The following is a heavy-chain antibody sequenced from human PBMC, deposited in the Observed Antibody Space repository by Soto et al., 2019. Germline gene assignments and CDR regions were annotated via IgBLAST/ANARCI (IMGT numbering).Heavy chain of an antibody. Sequence: GESLKISCKASGYNFTTFWISWMRQVPGKGLEWMGRIDPSDSYSNYSPSFQGHITISADKSINTAYLHFSNLKASDTAVYYCARHFPLPTDLQFYYYYYYYYGVDVWGHGTAVTVSS. V-gene: IGHV5-10-1*01. CDR1: GYNFTTFW. D-gene: IGHD3-22*01. CDR2: IDPSDSYS. CDR3: ARHFPLPTDLQFYYYYYYYYGVDV. J-gene: IGHJ6*02.